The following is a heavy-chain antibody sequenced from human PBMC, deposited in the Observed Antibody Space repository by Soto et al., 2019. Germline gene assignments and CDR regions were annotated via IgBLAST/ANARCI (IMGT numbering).Heavy chain of an antibody. J-gene: IGHJ4*02. CDR3: AKRGYDSSGRPARYFEY. D-gene: IGHD3-22*01. CDR1: GGSISSGGYY. Sequence: PSETLSLTCTVSGGSISSGGYYWSWIRQHPGKGLEWIGYIYYSGSTYYNPSLKSRVTISVDTSKNQFSLKLSSVTAADTAVYYCAKRGYDSSGRPARYFEYWGQGTLVTVSS. V-gene: IGHV4-31*03. CDR2: IYYSGST.